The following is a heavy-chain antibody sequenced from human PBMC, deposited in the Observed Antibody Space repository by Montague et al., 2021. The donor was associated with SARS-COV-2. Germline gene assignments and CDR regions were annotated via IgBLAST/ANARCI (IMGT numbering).Heavy chain of an antibody. CDR2: IHTSGST. V-gene: IGHV4-61*02. CDR3: ARLGFVELWLNLGWFDP. J-gene: IGHJ5*02. Sequence: TLSLTCAVSGDSITSGFYYWSWLRQPAGRGLEWIGRIHTSGSTNYNPSLKTRVTISLDRSKNQFSLILSSVTAADTAVYYCARLGFVELWLNLGWFDPWGQGTLVTVSS. D-gene: IGHD3-16*02. CDR1: GDSITSGFYY.